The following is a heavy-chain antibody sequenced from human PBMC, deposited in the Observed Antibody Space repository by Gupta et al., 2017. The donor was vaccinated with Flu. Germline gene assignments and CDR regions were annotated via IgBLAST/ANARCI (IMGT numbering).Heavy chain of an antibody. D-gene: IGHD4-17*01. Sequence: PGQGLEWMGIINPSGGSTSYAQKFQGRVTMTRDTSTSTVYMELSSLRSEDTAVYYCARGGSTVVIQNDAFDIWGQGTMVTVSS. J-gene: IGHJ3*02. CDR2: INPSGGST. V-gene: IGHV1-46*01. CDR3: ARGGSTVVIQNDAFDI.